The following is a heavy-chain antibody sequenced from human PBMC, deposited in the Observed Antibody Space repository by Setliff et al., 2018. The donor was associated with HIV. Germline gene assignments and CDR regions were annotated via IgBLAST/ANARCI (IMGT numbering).Heavy chain of an antibody. CDR2: IKSKADGGTR. Sequence: GGSLRLSCAAPGFPFSNVWMSWVRQAPGKGLEWVGRIKSKADGGTRDHAVAGKGRFTISRDDSKSTLYLQMNSLKTEDTGIYYCTLLSSPFTFVRGVTDYWGRGTLVTVSS. V-gene: IGHV3-15*01. CDR3: TLLSSPFTFVRGVTDY. J-gene: IGHJ4*02. D-gene: IGHD3-10*02. CDR1: GFPFSNVW.